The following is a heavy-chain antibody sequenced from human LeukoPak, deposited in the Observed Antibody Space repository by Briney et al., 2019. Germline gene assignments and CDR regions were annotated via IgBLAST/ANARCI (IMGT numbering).Heavy chain of an antibody. CDR1: GFSFSSYW. J-gene: IGHJ4*02. D-gene: IGHD2-2*01. CDR2: TKTDGSSA. Sequence: PGGSLRLSCAASGFSFSSYWMHWVRQAPGKGLVWVSRTKTDGSSATYADSVKGRFTISRDNAKNTLYLQMNNLRAEDTAVYYCVSFYETYWGRGTLVTVSS. V-gene: IGHV3-74*01. CDR3: VSFYETY.